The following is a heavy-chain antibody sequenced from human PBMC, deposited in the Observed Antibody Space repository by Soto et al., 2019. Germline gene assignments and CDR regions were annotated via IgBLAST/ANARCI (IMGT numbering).Heavy chain of an antibody. D-gene: IGHD2-8*01. CDR2: IYYSGTT. CDR3: ARRALPQCINGVCYKDGFWDY. J-gene: IGHJ4*02. Sequence: KPSETLSLTCTVSGGSVSSGGYYWSWIRQHPGTGLEWIGYIYYSGTTYFNPSLKSRASISLDTSKNEFSLKLTSVTAADTAVYYCARRALPQCINGVCYKDGFWDYWGQGALVTVSS. V-gene: IGHV4-31*03. CDR1: GGSVSSGGYY.